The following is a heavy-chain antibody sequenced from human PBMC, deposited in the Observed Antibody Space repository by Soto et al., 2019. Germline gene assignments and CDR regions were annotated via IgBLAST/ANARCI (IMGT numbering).Heavy chain of an antibody. V-gene: IGHV3-74*01. CDR2: INSDGSST. J-gene: IGHJ4*02. Sequence: GGSLRLSCAASGFTFSSYWMHWVRQAPGKGLVWVSRINSDGSSTSYADSVKGRFTISRDNAKNTLYLQMNSLRAEDTAVYYCALQYSSSWDFDYWGQGTLVTVSS. CDR1: GFTFSSYW. D-gene: IGHD6-13*01. CDR3: ALQYSSSWDFDY.